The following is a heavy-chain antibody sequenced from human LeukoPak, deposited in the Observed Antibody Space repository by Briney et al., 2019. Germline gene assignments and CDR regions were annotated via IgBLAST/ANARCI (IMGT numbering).Heavy chain of an antibody. J-gene: IGHJ4*02. D-gene: IGHD6-19*01. CDR2: IIPIFGTA. CDR1: EGTFSSYA. V-gene: IGHV1-69*13. Sequence: GASVKVSCKASEGTFSSYAISWVRQAPGQGLEWMGGIIPIFGTANYAQKFQGRVTITADESTSTAYMELSSLRSEDTAVYYCARERSSGWSPFDYWGQGTLVTVSS. CDR3: ARERSSGWSPFDY.